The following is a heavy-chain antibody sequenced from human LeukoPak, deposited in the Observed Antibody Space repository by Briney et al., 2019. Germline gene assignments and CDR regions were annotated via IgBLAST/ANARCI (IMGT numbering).Heavy chain of an antibody. D-gene: IGHD1-1*01. Sequence: GGSLRLSCAASGFTFSRCAMNWVRQAPGKGLEWVSAVSGRDSTSYTDSVKGRFTISRDNSKNTVYLQMNGLRAEDTAVYYCAKAPRHNSNDPFDYWGQGSLVTVAS. V-gene: IGHV3-23*01. J-gene: IGHJ4*02. CDR1: GFTFSRCA. CDR2: VSGRDST. CDR3: AKAPRHNSNDPFDY.